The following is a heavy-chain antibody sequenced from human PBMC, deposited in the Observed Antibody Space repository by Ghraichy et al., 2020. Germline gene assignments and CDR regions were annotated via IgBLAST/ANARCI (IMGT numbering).Heavy chain of an antibody. CDR3: ARVVLPQRSLDY. V-gene: IGHV3-23*01. D-gene: IGHD2-8*02. CDR2: VSGSGETT. Sequence: GESLNISCAASGFSFSSYGLTWVRQAAGKGLEWVSFVSGSGETTYYADSVKGRFTSSRDKSKSTLFLQMNSLRVEDTAIYYCARVVLPQRSLDYWGQGALVTVSS. J-gene: IGHJ4*02. CDR1: GFSFSSYG.